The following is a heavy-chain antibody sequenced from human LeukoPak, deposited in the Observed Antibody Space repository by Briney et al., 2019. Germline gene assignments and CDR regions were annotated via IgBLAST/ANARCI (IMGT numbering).Heavy chain of an antibody. CDR2: IKQDGSDK. CDR1: GFTFRAYW. Sequence: PGGSLRLSCAASGFTFRAYWMSWVRKAPGKGLEWVANIKQDGSDKYYVDSVKGRFTISRDNAKNSLYLQMNSLRAEDTAVYYCARKTVVGSYFDYWGQGTPVTVSS. V-gene: IGHV3-7*03. D-gene: IGHD4-23*01. J-gene: IGHJ4*02. CDR3: ARKTVVGSYFDY.